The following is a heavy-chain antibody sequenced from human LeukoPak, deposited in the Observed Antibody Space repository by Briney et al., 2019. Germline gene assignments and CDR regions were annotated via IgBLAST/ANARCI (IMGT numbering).Heavy chain of an antibody. V-gene: IGHV4-34*01. J-gene: IGHJ6*04. Sequence: PSETLSLTCAVYGGSFSGYYWSWIRQPPGKGLEWIGEINRRGGTNYNPSLKSRVTISVDTSKNQFSLKLSSVTAADTAVYYCARGNWTVTTTLSNYYGMDVWGKGTTVTVSS. CDR1: GGSFSGYY. CDR3: ARGNWTVTTTLSNYYGMDV. CDR2: INRRGGT. D-gene: IGHD4-17*01.